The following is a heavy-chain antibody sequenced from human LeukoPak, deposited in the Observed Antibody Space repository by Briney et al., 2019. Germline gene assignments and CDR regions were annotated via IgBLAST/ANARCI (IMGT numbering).Heavy chain of an antibody. Sequence: GRPLRLSCAASGFTFSSYSMNWVRQAPGKGLEWVSSISSSSSYIYYADSVKGRFTISRDNAKNSLYLQMNSLRAEDTAVYYCARDQGIEVPLYYGMDVWGKGTTVTVSS. D-gene: IGHD2-21*01. J-gene: IGHJ6*04. CDR3: ARDQGIEVPLYYGMDV. CDR1: GFTFSSYS. V-gene: IGHV3-21*01. CDR2: ISSSSSYI.